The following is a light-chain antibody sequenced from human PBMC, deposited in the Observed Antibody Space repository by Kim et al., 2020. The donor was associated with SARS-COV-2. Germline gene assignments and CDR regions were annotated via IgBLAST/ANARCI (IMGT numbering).Light chain of an antibody. CDR3: SSYTGTDTYV. J-gene: IGLJ1*01. Sequence: YNYVSWYQHHPGKAPELIIFDVSKRPSRISNRFSGSKSGDTASLTISGLQAEDEADYYCSSYTGTDTYVFGSGTKVTVL. CDR2: DVS. V-gene: IGLV2-14*03. CDR1: YNY.